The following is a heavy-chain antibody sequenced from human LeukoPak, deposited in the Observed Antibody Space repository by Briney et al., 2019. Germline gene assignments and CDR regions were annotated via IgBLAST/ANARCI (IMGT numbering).Heavy chain of an antibody. V-gene: IGHV3-23*01. J-gene: IGHJ4*02. CDR3: AKDVLPATAAYYFDY. CDR2: FSGSGGST. CDR1: GFTFSSYA. D-gene: IGHD2-21*02. Sequence: GGSLRLSCAASGFTFSSYAMSWVRQAPGKGLEWVSAFSGSGGSTYYADSVKGRFTISRDNSKNTLYLQMNSLRAEDTAVYYCAKDVLPATAAYYFDYWGQGTLVTVSS.